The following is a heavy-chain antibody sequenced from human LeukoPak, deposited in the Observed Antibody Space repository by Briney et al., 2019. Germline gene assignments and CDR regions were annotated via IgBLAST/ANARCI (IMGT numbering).Heavy chain of an antibody. CDR1: GGSISSSSYY. D-gene: IGHD3-22*01. CDR2: IYYSGST. V-gene: IGHV4-39*01. Sequence: SETLSLTCTVSGGSISSSSYYWGWIRQPPGKGLEWIGCIYYSGSTYYNPSLKSRVTISVDTSKNQFSLKLSSVTAADTAVYYCARLVGYYDSSGYYPHFDYWGQGTLVTVSS. J-gene: IGHJ4*02. CDR3: ARLVGYYDSSGYYPHFDY.